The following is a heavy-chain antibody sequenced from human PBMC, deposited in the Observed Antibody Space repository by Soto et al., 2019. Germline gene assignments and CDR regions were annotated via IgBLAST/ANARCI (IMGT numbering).Heavy chain of an antibody. V-gene: IGHV3-15*01. CDR2: IKSKADGGTT. CDR1: GFSFSNAW. Sequence: EVQLVESGGGLVKPGGSLRLSCAASGFSFSNAWMNWVRQAPGKGLEWVGRIKSKADGGTTDYAEPVKGRFTVSRDDSKNRFYLQMNSLRTEDTAVYYCTTGDTVVHWGQGTLVTVSS. J-gene: IGHJ4*02. CDR3: TTGDTVVH. D-gene: IGHD4-17*01.